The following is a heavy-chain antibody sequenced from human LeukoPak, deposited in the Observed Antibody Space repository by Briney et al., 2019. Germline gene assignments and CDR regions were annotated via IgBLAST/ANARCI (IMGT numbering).Heavy chain of an antibody. J-gene: IGHJ6*02. D-gene: IGHD2-2*01. Sequence: PSGTLSLTCAVSGGSISSSNWWSWVRQPPGKGLEWIGEIYHSGSTNYNPSLKSRVTISVDKSKNQFSLKLSSVTAADTAVYYCAREGIGYCRSTSCYDLRGMDVWGQGTTVTVSS. CDR3: AREGIGYCRSTSCYDLRGMDV. CDR2: IYHSGST. CDR1: GGSISSSNW. V-gene: IGHV4-4*02.